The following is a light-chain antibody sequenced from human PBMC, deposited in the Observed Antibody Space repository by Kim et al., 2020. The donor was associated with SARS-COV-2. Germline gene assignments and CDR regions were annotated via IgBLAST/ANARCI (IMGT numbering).Light chain of an antibody. CDR2: GAS. V-gene: IGKV3-15*01. Sequence: VSPGETATLSCRASQSVSSNLAWYQQNPGQAPRLLIYGASTRATGIPARFSGSGSGTEFTLTISSLQSEDFAVYYCQQYNNWPGTFGQGTKVDIK. J-gene: IGKJ1*01. CDR1: QSVSSN. CDR3: QQYNNWPGT.